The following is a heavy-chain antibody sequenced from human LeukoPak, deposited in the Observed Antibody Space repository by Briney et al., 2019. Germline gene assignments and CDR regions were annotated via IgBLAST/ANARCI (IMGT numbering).Heavy chain of an antibody. CDR1: GFTFSTHW. Sequence: GGSLRLSCAASGFTFSTHWMHWVRHAPGKELVWVSRINGDGSTTNYADSVKGRFTISRDNAKNTLYLQMNSLTAEDTAVYYCARGGGYFYVSLQNWGQGTLVTVSS. CDR2: INGDGSTT. D-gene: IGHD5-18*01. J-gene: IGHJ1*01. V-gene: IGHV3-74*01. CDR3: ARGGGYFYVSLQN.